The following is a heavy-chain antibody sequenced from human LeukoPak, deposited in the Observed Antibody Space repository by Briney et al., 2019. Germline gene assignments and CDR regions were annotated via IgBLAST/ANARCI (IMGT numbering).Heavy chain of an antibody. CDR2: IVVGSGNT. D-gene: IGHD6-19*01. Sequence: ASVKVSCKASGFTFTSSAMQWVRQARGQRLEWIGWIVVGSGNTNYAQKFQERVTITRDMSTSTAYMELSSLRSDGTAVYYCARGIAVAGTEESYFDYWGQGTLVTVSS. CDR1: GFTFTSSA. CDR3: ARGIAVAGTEESYFDY. V-gene: IGHV1-58*02. J-gene: IGHJ4*02.